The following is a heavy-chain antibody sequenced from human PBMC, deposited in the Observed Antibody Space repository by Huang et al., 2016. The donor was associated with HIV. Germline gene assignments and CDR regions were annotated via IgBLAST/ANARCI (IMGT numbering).Heavy chain of an antibody. D-gene: IGHD3-22*01. J-gene: IGHJ4*02. CDR3: ARDPRIQSWLNFFDY. V-gene: IGHV3-74*01. CDR2: INREGSST. CDR1: GFSISSYW. Sequence: EVQLVESGGGLVQPGGSLRLSCAASGFSISSYWMHWVRQAPGKGWCWVSRINREGSSTSYAASVKGRFTISRDNAKNTLYLQMNSLRAEDTAVYYCARDPRIQSWLNFFDYWGQGTLVSVSS.